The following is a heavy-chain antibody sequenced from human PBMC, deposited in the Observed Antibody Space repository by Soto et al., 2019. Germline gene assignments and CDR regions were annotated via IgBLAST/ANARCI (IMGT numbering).Heavy chain of an antibody. J-gene: IGHJ4*02. CDR2: FSGSGGST. CDR1: GFTFSSYA. D-gene: IGHD2-21*01. V-gene: IGHV3-23*01. Sequence: EVQLLESGGGLVQPGGSLRLSCAASGFTFSSYAMSWVRQAPGKGLEWVSAFSGSGGSTYYADSVKGRFTISRDNSKNTLYLQMTSLRAEDTAVYYCASFSPHIVGVRAWRSCMGWGQGTLVTVSS. CDR3: ASFSPHIVGVRAWRSCMG.